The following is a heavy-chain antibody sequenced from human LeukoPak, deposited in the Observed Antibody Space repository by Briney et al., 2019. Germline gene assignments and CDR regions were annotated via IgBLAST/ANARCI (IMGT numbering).Heavy chain of an antibody. J-gene: IGHJ4*02. CDR2: TYYRSKWYN. Sequence: SQTLSLTCAISGDSVSSNSAAWNWIRQSPSRGLEWLGRTYYRSKWYNDYAVSVKSRITINPDTSKNQFSLQLNSVTPEDTAVYYCARGGYYDILTGYYNILYSSSCCWGQGTLVTVSS. V-gene: IGHV6-1*01. CDR3: ARGGYYDILTGYYNILYSSSCC. D-gene: IGHD3-9*01. CDR1: GDSVSSNSAA.